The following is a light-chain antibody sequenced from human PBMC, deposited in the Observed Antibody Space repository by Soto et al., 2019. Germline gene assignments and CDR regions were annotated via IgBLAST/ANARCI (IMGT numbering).Light chain of an antibody. CDR3: QQYHSYPAS. CDR2: DAS. Sequence: MTQSPSSLSASVGDRVTITCRASQGISSFLAWFQQKPGKAPKSLIYDASTLQSGVSSRFSGSGSDTHFTLTISSLQPEDFATYYCQQYHSYPASFGQGTKVEIK. J-gene: IGKJ1*01. CDR1: QGISSF. V-gene: IGKV1-16*01.